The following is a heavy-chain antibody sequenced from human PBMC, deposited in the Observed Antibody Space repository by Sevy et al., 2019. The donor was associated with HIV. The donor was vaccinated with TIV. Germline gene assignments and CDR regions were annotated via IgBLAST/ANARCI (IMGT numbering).Heavy chain of an antibody. V-gene: IGHV3-33*01. D-gene: IGHD3-22*01. CDR2: IWNDRGNK. CDR3: ASLPNNYYDSSGYSGDDAFDI. CDR1: GFSFSRNG. J-gene: IGHJ3*02. Sequence: GGSLRLSCAASGFSFSRNGMHWVRQAPGKGLEWVAVIWNDRGNKHYADSVKGRFAISRDNSKNTLYLQMNSLRAEDTAVYYCASLPNNYYDSSGYSGDDAFDIWGQGTMVTVSS.